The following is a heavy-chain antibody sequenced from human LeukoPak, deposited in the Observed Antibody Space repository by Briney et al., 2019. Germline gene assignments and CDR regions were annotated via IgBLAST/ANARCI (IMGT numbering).Heavy chain of an antibody. CDR3: ARVIGMGATNYYYYYYMDV. CDR1: GYTFTTYN. CDR2: VNPNSGNT. V-gene: IGHV1-8*02. J-gene: IGHJ6*03. D-gene: IGHD1-26*01. Sequence: EASVKVSCKASGYTFTTYNINWVRQATGQGLEWMGWVNPNSGNTGYAQKFQGRVTMTRNTSISTAYMELSSLRSEDTAVYYCARVIGMGATNYYYYYYMDVWGKGTTVTISS.